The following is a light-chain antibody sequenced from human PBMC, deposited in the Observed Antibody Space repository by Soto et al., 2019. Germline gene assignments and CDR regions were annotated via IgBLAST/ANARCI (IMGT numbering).Light chain of an antibody. CDR3: QQRHSIPWT. Sequence: DIQMTQSPSSLSASVGDRVTISCRASQSISNYLNWYQQKPGKAPKLLIFAASSLQSGVPSRFSGGGSGTDFTFTISSLQPEDFATYYCQQRHSIPWTFGQGTTVEIK. CDR2: AAS. V-gene: IGKV1-39*01. J-gene: IGKJ1*01. CDR1: QSISNY.